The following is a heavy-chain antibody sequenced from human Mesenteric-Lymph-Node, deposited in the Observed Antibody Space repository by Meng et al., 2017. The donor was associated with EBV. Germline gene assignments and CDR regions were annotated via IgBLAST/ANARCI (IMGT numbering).Heavy chain of an antibody. CDR2: VYHTGSA. V-gene: IGHV4-4*03. Sequence: HESGPGLVKPPGTRSLTCAVSGASISSSNGWNWVRQPPGKGLEWIGEVYHTGSANYNPSLKSRVIIAVDKSNNQFSLRLSSVTAADTAVYYCARVGYNYVYYFDFWGQGTLVTVSS. D-gene: IGHD5-24*01. J-gene: IGHJ4*02. CDR3: ARVGYNYVYYFDF. CDR1: GASISSSNG.